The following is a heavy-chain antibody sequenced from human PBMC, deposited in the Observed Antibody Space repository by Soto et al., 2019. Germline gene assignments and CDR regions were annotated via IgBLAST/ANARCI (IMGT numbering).Heavy chain of an antibody. J-gene: IGHJ5*02. CDR3: ATSLKLRFLEWLSLNWFDP. CDR2: FDPEDGET. Sequence: ASVKVSCTVSGYTLTELSMHWVRQAPGKGLEWMGGFDPEDGETIYAQKFQGRVTMTEDTSTDTAYMELSSLRSEDTAVYYCATSLKLRFLEWLSLNWFDPWGQGTLVTVSS. D-gene: IGHD3-3*01. CDR1: GYTLTELS. V-gene: IGHV1-24*01.